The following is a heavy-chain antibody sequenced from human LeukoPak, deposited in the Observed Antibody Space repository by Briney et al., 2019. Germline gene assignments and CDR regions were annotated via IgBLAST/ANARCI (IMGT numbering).Heavy chain of an antibody. J-gene: IGHJ4*02. CDR3: AKGRGAYEFYFDY. Sequence: GGSLRLSCAASGFTFSSYNMNWVRQAPGKGLEWVSSISSSSSYIYYADSVKGRFTISRDNSKNTLYLQMNTLRTEDTAVYYCAKGRGAYEFYFDYWGQGTLVTVSS. CDR1: GFTFSSYN. V-gene: IGHV3-21*04. D-gene: IGHD5-12*01. CDR2: ISSSSSYI.